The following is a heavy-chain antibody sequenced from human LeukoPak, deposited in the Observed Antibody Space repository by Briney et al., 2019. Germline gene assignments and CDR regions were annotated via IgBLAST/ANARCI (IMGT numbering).Heavy chain of an antibody. CDR1: GGSISSYY. J-gene: IGHJ2*01. CDR3: ATGIYDYGDYDPYWYFDL. V-gene: IGHV4-4*07. Sequence: PSETLSLTCTVSGGSISSYYWSSIRQPAGKGLEWIGRIYTSGSTNYNPSLKSRVTMSVDTSKNQFSLKLSSVTAADTAVYYCATGIYDYGDYDPYWYFDLWGRGTLVTVSS. CDR2: IYTSGST. D-gene: IGHD4-17*01.